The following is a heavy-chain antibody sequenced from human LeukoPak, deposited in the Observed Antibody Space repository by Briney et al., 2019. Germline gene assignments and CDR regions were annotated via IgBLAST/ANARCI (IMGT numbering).Heavy chain of an antibody. CDR2: ISGSGGST. D-gene: IGHD3-3*01. J-gene: IGHJ4*02. CDR3: AKGRFGFDY. CDR1: GFIFSSYA. Sequence: GGSLRLSCAASGFIFSSYAMSWVRQAPGKGLEWVSAISGSGGSTYYADSVKGRFTISRDNSRNTLYLQMNSLRVEDTAVYYCAKGRFGFDYWGQGTLVTVSP. V-gene: IGHV3-23*01.